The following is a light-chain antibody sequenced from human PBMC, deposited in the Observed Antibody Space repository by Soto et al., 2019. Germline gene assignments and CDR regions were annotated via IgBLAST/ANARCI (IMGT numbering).Light chain of an antibody. CDR2: EGS. J-gene: IGLJ1*01. CDR1: SSDVGSYNL. CDR3: CSYAGSSTFYV. V-gene: IGLV2-23*01. Sequence: QSALTQPASVSGSPGQSITISCTGTSSDVGSYNLVSWYQQHPGKAPKLMIYEGSKRPSGVSNRFSGSKSGNTASLTISGLQAGDEADYYCCSYAGSSTFYVFGTGTKVTVL.